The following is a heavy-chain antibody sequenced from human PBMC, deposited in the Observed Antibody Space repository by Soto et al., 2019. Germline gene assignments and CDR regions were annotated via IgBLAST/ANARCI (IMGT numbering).Heavy chain of an antibody. Sequence: QVQLVQSAAEVKKPGASVKVSCKTSGYTFTSYGISWVRQAPGQGLEWMGWISTYNGNTNYAQKFQGRANMTTDTSTTTAYIELRSLKSDDTAVYYCARLLFLEWFDDYWGQGTLVTVSS. V-gene: IGHV1-18*04. J-gene: IGHJ4*02. CDR1: GYTFTSYG. D-gene: IGHD3-3*01. CDR3: ARLLFLEWFDDY. CDR2: ISTYNGNT.